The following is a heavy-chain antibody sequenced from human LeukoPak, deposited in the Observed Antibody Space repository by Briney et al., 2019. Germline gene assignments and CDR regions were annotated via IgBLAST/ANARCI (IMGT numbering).Heavy chain of an antibody. CDR1: GFTFSSYG. J-gene: IGHJ4*02. CDR2: ISYDGSNK. D-gene: IGHD3-10*01. CDR3: AKHSPLGEDYFDC. Sequence: GGSLRLSCAASGFTFSSYGMHWARQAPGKGLEWVAVISYDGSNKYYADSVKGRFTISRDNSKNTLYLQMNSLRVEDTAVYYCAKHSPLGEDYFDCWGQGTLVTVSS. V-gene: IGHV3-30*18.